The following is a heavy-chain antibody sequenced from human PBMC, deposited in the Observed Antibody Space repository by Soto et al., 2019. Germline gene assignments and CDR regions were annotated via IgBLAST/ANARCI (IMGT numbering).Heavy chain of an antibody. CDR2: MYYSGTS. Sequence: SETLSLTCSGSGASMINYYGSWVRQTPEKGMEWIGYMYYSGTSNYNSSLKRRVTISVDTSKNQFSLKLRSVTAADTATYYCVRSGHSFGGVSWGLGTLVTVSS. CDR3: VRSGHSFGGVS. V-gene: IGHV4-59*01. D-gene: IGHD3-16*01. J-gene: IGHJ4*02. CDR1: GASMINYY.